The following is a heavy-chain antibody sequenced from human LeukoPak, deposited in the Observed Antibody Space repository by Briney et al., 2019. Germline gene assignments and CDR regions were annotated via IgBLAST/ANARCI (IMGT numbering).Heavy chain of an antibody. CDR3: ARPFNAVAATDADY. J-gene: IGHJ4*02. Sequence: ASVKVSCKASGYTFTSYDINWVRQATGQGLEWMGWMNPNSGNTGYAQKFQGRGTMTRNTSISTAYMELSSLRSEDTAVYYCARPFNAVAATDADYWGQGTLVTVSS. D-gene: IGHD6-19*01. V-gene: IGHV1-8*01. CDR1: GYTFTSYD. CDR2: MNPNSGNT.